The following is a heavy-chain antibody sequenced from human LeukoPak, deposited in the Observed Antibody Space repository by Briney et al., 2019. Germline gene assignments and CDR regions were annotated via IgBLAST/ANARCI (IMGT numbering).Heavy chain of an antibody. CDR3: ARPPLRDGYNFLLDY. J-gene: IGHJ4*02. D-gene: IGHD5-24*01. CDR1: GYTFTSYY. V-gene: IGHV1-46*01. Sequence: GASVKVSCKASGYTFTSYYMHWVRQAPGQGLEWMGIINPSGGSTSYAQKFQGRVTITADESTSTAYMELSSLRSEDTAVYYCARPPLRDGYNFLLDYWGQGTLVTVSS. CDR2: INPSGGST.